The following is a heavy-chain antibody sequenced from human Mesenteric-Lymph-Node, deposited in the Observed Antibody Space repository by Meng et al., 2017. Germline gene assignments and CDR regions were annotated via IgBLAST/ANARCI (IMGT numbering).Heavy chain of an antibody. V-gene: IGHV3-23*01. CDR3: AKPHGDYFDSSGLLYSWFDP. Sequence: GESLKISCAASGFTLGIYAMNWVRQAPGKGLEWVSVISHTTSGTNYADSVRGRFTISRDDSKNTLYLQLGSLRAEDTAIYYCAKPHGDYFDSSGLLYSWFDPWGQGTLVTVSS. J-gene: IGHJ5*02. CDR1: GFTLGIYA. D-gene: IGHD3-22*01. CDR2: ISHTTSGT.